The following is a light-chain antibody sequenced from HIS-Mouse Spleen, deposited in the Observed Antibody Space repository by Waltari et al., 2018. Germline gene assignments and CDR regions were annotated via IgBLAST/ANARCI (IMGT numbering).Light chain of an antibody. CDR2: EDS. CDR1: ALPKKY. J-gene: IGLJ2*01. V-gene: IGLV3-10*01. CDR3: YSTDSSGNHRV. Sequence: SYELTQPPSVSVSPGQTARITCSGDALPKKYAYWYQQKSGQAPVLVIYEDSKRPSGIPGRFSGSSSGTMATCTISGAKVEDEADYYCYSTDSSGNHRVFGGGTKLTVL.